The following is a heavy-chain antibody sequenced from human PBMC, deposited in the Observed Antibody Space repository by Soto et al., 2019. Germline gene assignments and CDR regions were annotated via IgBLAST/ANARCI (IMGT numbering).Heavy chain of an antibody. J-gene: IGHJ6*02. CDR1: GGSISSSSYY. D-gene: IGHD3-10*01. V-gene: IGHV4-39*01. Sequence: QLQLQESGPGLVKPSETLSLTCTVSGGSISSSSYYWGWIRQPPGKGLEWIGSIYYSGSTYYNPSLKSRVTISVDTSKNQFSLKLSSVTAADTAVYYCARHVYVSRLYGSGSPSYYYYGMDVWGQGTTVTVSS. CDR2: IYYSGST. CDR3: ARHVYVSRLYGSGSPSYYYYGMDV.